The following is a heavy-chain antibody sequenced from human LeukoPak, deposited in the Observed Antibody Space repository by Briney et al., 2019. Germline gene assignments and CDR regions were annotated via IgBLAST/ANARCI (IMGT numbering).Heavy chain of an antibody. CDR2: IYTSGST. CDR3: ARNVPYGSSSRSRVDP. CDR1: GGSISSGSYY. V-gene: IGHV4-61*02. D-gene: IGHD6-6*01. J-gene: IGHJ5*02. Sequence: SQTLSLTCTVSGGSISSGSYYWSWIRQPAGKGLEWIGRIYTSGSTNYNPSLKSRVTISVDTSKNQFSLKLSSVTAADTAIYYCARNVPYGSSSRSRVDPWGQGTLVTVSP.